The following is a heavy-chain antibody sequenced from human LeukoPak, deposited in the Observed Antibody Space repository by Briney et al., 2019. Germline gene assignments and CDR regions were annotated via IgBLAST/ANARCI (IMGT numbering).Heavy chain of an antibody. CDR2: IKSKTNDETT. D-gene: IGHD5-12*01. CDR1: GFTFNNAW. Sequence: KPGGSLRLSCAASGFTFNNAWMSWVRQAPGKGLEWVGRIKSKTNDETTDYAAPVKGRFTISRDDSKNTLYLQMNSLKTEDTAVYYCTAGTGYSDHDYWGQGTLVTVSP. CDR3: TAGTGYSDHDY. J-gene: IGHJ4*02. V-gene: IGHV3-15*01.